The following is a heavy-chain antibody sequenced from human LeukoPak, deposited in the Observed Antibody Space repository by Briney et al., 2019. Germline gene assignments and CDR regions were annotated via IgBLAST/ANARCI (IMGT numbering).Heavy chain of an antibody. CDR2: IYHSGST. D-gene: IGHD6-13*01. CDR3: ARNGALRSSWYSAYYYYYMDV. V-gene: IGHV4-38-2*02. Sequence: SQTLSLTCTVSGYSISSGYYWGWIRQPPGKGLEWIGRIYHSGSTYYNPSLKSRVTISVDTSKNQFSLKLSSVTAADTAVYYCARNGALRSSWYSAYYYYYMDVWGKGTTVTISS. CDR1: GYSISSGYY. J-gene: IGHJ6*03.